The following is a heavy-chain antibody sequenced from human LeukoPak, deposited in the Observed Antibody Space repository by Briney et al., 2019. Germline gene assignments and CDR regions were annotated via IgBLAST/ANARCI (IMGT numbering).Heavy chain of an antibody. CDR1: GFTFSIYA. Sequence: PGRSLRLSCAASGFTFSIYAIHWVRQAPGKGLEWVAVISYDGSNKYYADSVKGRFTISRDNSKNTLYLQMNSLRAEDTAVYYCARALYEQWLVIDYWGQGTLVTVSS. CDR2: ISYDGSNK. V-gene: IGHV3-30-3*01. CDR3: ARALYEQWLVIDY. D-gene: IGHD6-19*01. J-gene: IGHJ4*02.